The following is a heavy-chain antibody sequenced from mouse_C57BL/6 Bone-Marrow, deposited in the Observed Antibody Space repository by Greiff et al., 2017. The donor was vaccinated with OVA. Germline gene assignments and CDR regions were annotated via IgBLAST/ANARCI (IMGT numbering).Heavy chain of an antibody. Sequence: EVQLVESGGGLVKPGGSLKLSCAASGFTFSSYAMSWVRQTPEKRLEWVATISDGGSYTYYPDNVKGRFTISRDNAKNNLYLQMSHLKSEDTAMYYCARDRGYSNSYYFDYWGQGTTLTVSS. CDR3: ARDRGYSNSYYFDY. J-gene: IGHJ2*01. CDR2: ISDGGSYT. CDR1: GFTFSSYA. D-gene: IGHD2-5*01. V-gene: IGHV5-4*01.